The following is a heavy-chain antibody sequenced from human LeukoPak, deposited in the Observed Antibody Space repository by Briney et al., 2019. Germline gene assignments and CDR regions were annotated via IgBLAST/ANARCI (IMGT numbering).Heavy chain of an antibody. CDR3: AREATQWLGSDY. D-gene: IGHD6-19*01. CDR2: INSDGRST. V-gene: IGHV3-74*01. CDR1: GFTFSSYW. J-gene: IGHJ4*02. Sequence: PGGSLRLSCAASGFTFSSYWMHWVRQAPGKGLVWVSRINSDGRSTSYADSVKGRFTISRDNAKNTLYLQMNSLRAEDTAVYYCAREATQWLGSDYWGQGTPVTVSS.